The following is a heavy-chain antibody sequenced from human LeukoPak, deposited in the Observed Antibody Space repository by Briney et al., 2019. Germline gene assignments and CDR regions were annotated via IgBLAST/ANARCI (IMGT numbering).Heavy chain of an antibody. D-gene: IGHD3-22*01. CDR3: ARTLVVINDAFDI. CDR1: GYTFTGYY. CDR2: INPNSGDT. Sequence: GASVKVSCKPSGYTFTGYYIHWVRQAPGQGLEWIGWINPNSGDTNYAQKFQGRVSMTGDTSISTAYMELSRLRSDDTAVYYCARTLVVINDAFDIWGQGTMVTVSS. V-gene: IGHV1-2*02. J-gene: IGHJ3*02.